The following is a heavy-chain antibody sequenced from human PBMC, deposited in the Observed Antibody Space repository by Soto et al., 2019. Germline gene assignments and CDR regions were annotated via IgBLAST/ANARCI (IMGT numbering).Heavy chain of an antibody. CDR1: GFTFTGYY. D-gene: IGHD3-22*01. V-gene: IGHV1-18*04. Sequence: GASVKVSCKASGFTFTGYYMHWVRQAPGQGLEWMGWINANNGNTNYAQKLQGRVTMTTDTSTSTAYMELRSLRSDDTAVYYCASYHYYDSSGYYSKVNDAFDIWGQGTMVTVSS. J-gene: IGHJ3*02. CDR3: ASYHYYDSSGYYSKVNDAFDI. CDR2: INANNGNT.